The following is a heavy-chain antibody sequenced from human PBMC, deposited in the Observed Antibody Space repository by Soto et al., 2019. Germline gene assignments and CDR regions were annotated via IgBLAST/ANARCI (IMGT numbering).Heavy chain of an antibody. J-gene: IGHJ3*02. Sequence: QVQLVQSGTEVKKPGASVKVSCKASGYSFISFGISWVRQAPGQGLEWMGWISPYNGNTDYAQKFQHRVTMTTDTSTNTAYMELRTLRSDDTAMYYCVKDTLSTLGIGRCAFDIWGQGTMVTVSS. CDR2: ISPYNGNT. CDR1: GYSFISFG. V-gene: IGHV1-18*01. CDR3: VKDTLSTLGIGRCAFDI. D-gene: IGHD6-13*01.